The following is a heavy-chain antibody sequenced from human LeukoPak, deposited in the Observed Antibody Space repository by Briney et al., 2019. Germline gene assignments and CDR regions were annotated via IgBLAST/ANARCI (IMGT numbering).Heavy chain of an antibody. D-gene: IGHD3/OR15-3a*01. Sequence: SETLSLTCTVSDGSIGSYYWSWIRQPPGKGLEWIGYIYYTGSTNYNPSLKSRVTISVDTSKNQFSLKLSSVTAADTAVYYCARRTGYYDGFDYWGQGTLFTVSS. CDR2: IYYTGST. V-gene: IGHV4-59*01. CDR1: DGSIGSYY. CDR3: ARRTGYYDGFDY. J-gene: IGHJ4*02.